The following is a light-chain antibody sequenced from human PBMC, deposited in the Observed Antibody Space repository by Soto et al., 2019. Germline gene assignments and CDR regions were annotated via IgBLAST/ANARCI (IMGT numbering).Light chain of an antibody. J-gene: IGKJ4*01. CDR2: EVS. CDR3: QQFDSVPIT. V-gene: IGKV1-33*01. Sequence: DIQMTQSPSSLSASVGDRVTITCQASQDIRKCLNWYQQKPGKAPKLLIFEVSDLQRGVPSRFSGSRSGTDFTFTISSLQPEDVAIYYCQQFDSVPITFGGGTKVDI. CDR1: QDIRKC.